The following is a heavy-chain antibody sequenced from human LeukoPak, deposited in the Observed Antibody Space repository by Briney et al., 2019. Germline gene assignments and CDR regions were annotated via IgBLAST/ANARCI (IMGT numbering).Heavy chain of an antibody. CDR1: GYTFTSYY. Sequence: GASVKVSCKASGYTFTSYYMHWVRQAPGQGLEWMGILNPSGGSTSYAQKFQGRVTMTRDISTSTVYMELSSLRSEDTAVYYCARSVVVTAIQGDYWGQGTLVTVSS. CDR2: LNPSGGST. V-gene: IGHV1-46*01. CDR3: ARSVVVTAIQGDY. D-gene: IGHD2-21*02. J-gene: IGHJ4*02.